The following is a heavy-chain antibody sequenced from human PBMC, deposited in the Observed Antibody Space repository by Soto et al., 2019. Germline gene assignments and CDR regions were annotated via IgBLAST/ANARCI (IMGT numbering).Heavy chain of an antibody. V-gene: IGHV3-7*01. CDR2: IKQDGSEK. CDR3: ARVVSYDCGSGPNWFDP. J-gene: IGHJ5*02. Sequence: PGGSLRLSCAASGFTFSSYWMSWVRQAPGKGLEWVANIKQDGSEKYYVDSVKGRFTISRDNAKNSLYLQMNSLRAEDTAVYYCARVVSYDCGSGPNWFDPWGQGTVVTVSS. D-gene: IGHD3-16*01. CDR1: GFTFSSYW.